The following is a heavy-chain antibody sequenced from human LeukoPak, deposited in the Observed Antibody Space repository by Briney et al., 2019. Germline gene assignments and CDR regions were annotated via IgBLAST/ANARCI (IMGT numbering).Heavy chain of an antibody. CDR3: ARGIWFGGLFGSYGMDV. CDR2: INSDGSST. V-gene: IGHV3-74*01. J-gene: IGHJ6*04. D-gene: IGHD3-10*01. CDR1: GFTFSSYW. Sequence: GGSLRLSCAASGFTFSSYWMHWVRQAPGKGLVWVSRINSDGSSTSYADSVKGRFAISRDNAKNTLYLQMNSLRAEDTAVYYCARGIWFGGLFGSYGMDVWGKGTTVTVSS.